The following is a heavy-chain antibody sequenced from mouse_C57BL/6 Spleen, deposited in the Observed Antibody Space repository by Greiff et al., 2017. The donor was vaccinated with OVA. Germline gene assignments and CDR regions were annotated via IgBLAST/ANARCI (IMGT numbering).Heavy chain of an antibody. J-gene: IGHJ2*01. Sequence: EVQGVESGGGLVKPGGSLKLSCAASGFTFSDYGMHWVRQAPEKGLEWVAYISSGSSTIYYADTVKGRFTITRDNSKNTLFLQMTSLRSEDTAMYYCAKLGRGYFDYWGQGTTLTVSS. D-gene: IGHD4-1*01. V-gene: IGHV5-17*01. CDR2: ISSGSSTI. CDR1: GFTFSDYG. CDR3: AKLGRGYFDY.